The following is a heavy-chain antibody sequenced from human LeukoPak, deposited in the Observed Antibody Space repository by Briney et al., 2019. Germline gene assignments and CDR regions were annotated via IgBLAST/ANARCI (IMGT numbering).Heavy chain of an antibody. CDR2: INSDGSST. D-gene: IGHD3-3*01. V-gene: IGHV3-74*01. CDR1: GFTFSSYW. Sequence: GGSLRLSCAASGFTFSSYWMHWVRHAPGKGLVWVSRINSDGSSTSYADSVKGRFTISRDNAKNTLYLQMNSLRAEDTAVYYCASGVVYSSEAIDAFDIWGQGTMVTVSS. CDR3: ASGVVYSSEAIDAFDI. J-gene: IGHJ3*02.